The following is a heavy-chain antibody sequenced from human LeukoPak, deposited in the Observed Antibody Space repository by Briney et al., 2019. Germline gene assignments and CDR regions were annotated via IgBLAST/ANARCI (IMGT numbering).Heavy chain of an antibody. CDR3: ARESYPYYYGSGSYSSYYFDY. CDR1: GGTFSSYA. D-gene: IGHD3-10*01. Sequence: SVKVSCKASGGTFSSYAISWVRQAPGQGLEWMGRIIPIFGTANYAQKFQGRVTITTNESTSTAYMELSSLRSEDTAVYYCARESYPYYYGSGSYSSYYFDYWGQGTLVTVSS. J-gene: IGHJ4*02. V-gene: IGHV1-69*05. CDR2: IIPIFGTA.